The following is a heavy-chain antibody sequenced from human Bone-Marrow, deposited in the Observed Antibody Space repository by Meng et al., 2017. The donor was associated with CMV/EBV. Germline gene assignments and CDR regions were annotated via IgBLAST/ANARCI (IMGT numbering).Heavy chain of an antibody. D-gene: IGHD3-22*01. CDR2: IKQDGSEK. CDR3: ARAHYYYDSSGYENH. Sequence: GGFLRLSCAASGFTFSSYWMSWVRQAPGKGLEWVANIKQDGSEKYYVDSVKGRFTISRDNAKNSLYLQMNSLRAEDTAEYYCARAHYYYDSSGYENHWGQGTLVTVSS. V-gene: IGHV3-7*01. J-gene: IGHJ5*02. CDR1: GFTFSSYW.